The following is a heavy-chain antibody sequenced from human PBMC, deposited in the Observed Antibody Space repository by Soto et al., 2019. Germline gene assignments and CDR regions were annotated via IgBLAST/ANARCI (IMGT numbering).Heavy chain of an antibody. CDR2: TYYRSKWYN. Sequence: PSQTLSLTCVISGDSVSSNSAAWNWIRQSPSRGLELLGRTYYRSKWYNDYAESVKSRTTINPETSKNQFSLQLNSVTPEDTAVYYCARERYGDYGRGTFDIWGQGTMVTVSS. J-gene: IGHJ3*02. CDR1: GDSVSSNSAA. V-gene: IGHV6-1*01. CDR3: ARERYGDYGRGTFDI. D-gene: IGHD4-17*01.